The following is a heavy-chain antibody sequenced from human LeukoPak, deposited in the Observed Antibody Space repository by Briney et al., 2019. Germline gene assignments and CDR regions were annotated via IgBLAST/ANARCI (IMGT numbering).Heavy chain of an antibody. J-gene: IGHJ6*02. V-gene: IGHV3-33*01. D-gene: IGHD2-2*02. CDR2: IWYDGSNK. CDR3: ARAGYCSSTSCYIYYYYGMDV. CDR1: GFTFSSYG. Sequence: SGGSLRLSCAASGFTFSSYGMHWVRQAPGKGLEWVAVIWYDGSNKYYADSVKGRFTISRDNSKNTLYLQMNSLRAEDTAVYYCARAGYCSSTSCYIYYYYGMDVWGQGTTVTVSS.